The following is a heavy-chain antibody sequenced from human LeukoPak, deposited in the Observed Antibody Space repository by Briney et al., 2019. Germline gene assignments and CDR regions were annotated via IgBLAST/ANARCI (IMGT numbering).Heavy chain of an antibody. D-gene: IGHD3-9*01. Sequence: SETLSLTCTVSGGSISGSTYYWGWIRQPPGKGLEWIGSIYYSGSTYYNPSLKSRVTISVDTSKNQFSLKLSSVTAADTAVYYCARVGRLTGYYTWFDHWGQGTLVTVSS. CDR1: GGSISGSTYY. V-gene: IGHV4-39*01. CDR2: IYYSGST. J-gene: IGHJ5*02. CDR3: ARVGRLTGYYTWFDH.